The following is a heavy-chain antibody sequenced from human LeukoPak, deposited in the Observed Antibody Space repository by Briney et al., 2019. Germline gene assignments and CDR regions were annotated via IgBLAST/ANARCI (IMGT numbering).Heavy chain of an antibody. D-gene: IGHD2-2*02. V-gene: IGHV3-9*03. CDR1: GFTFDDYA. CDR2: ISWNSGSI. Sequence: AGGSLRLSCAASGFTFDDYAMHWVRQAPGKGLEWVSGISWNSGSIGYADSVKGRFTISRDNAKNSLYLQMNSLRAEDMALYYCAKGYCSSTSCYTNYWGQGTLVTVSS. J-gene: IGHJ4*02. CDR3: AKGYCSSTSCYTNY.